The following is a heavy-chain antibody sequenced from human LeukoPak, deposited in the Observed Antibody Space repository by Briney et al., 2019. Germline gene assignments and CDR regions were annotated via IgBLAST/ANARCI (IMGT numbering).Heavy chain of an antibody. D-gene: IGHD1-1*01. Sequence: GGSLRLSCAASGFTFSSYAMSWVRQAPGKGLEWVSGISGSGDNTYYADSVKGRFTISRDNSKNTLYLQMNSLRAEDTAVYYCAKNGGGIYGMDVWGQGTTVTVSS. CDR3: AKNGGGIYGMDV. V-gene: IGHV3-23*01. CDR2: ISGSGDNT. J-gene: IGHJ6*02. CDR1: GFTFSSYA.